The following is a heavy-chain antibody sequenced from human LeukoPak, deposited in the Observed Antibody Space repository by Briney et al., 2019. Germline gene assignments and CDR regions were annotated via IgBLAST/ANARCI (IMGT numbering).Heavy chain of an antibody. Sequence: HVASVKVSCKASLYTFTIYGISWGRQAPGQGLEWLGWISAYNGNTNYAQKLQGRVTMTTDTSPSTAYMELRSLRPDDAAVYYCARDRVTTRNWFDPWGQGTLVTVSS. CDR3: ARDRVTTRNWFDP. CDR2: ISAYNGNT. V-gene: IGHV1-18*01. CDR1: LYTFTIYG. D-gene: IGHD4-17*01. J-gene: IGHJ5*02.